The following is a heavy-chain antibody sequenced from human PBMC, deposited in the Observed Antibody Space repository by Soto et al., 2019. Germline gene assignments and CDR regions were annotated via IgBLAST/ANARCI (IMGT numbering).Heavy chain of an antibody. CDR2: FNPNSGDT. D-gene: IGHD6-19*01. CDR1: GYIFTAYS. V-gene: IGHV1-2*02. J-gene: IGHJ4*02. Sequence: ASVKVSCKASGYIFTAYSMHWVRQAPGQGLEWVGWFNPNSGDTIYAQKFQGRVTLTGGTSISTAYMELYSLTSDDTAVYYCAREASAVISLDYWGQGTLVTVS. CDR3: AREASAVISLDY.